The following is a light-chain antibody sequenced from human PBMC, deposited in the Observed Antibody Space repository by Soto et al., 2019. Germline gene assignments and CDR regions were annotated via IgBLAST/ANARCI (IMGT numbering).Light chain of an antibody. CDR3: QQYNKWPRT. Sequence: EIVMTQSPATLSVSPVERATLSGMASQSLSSDLAWYQQKVGQAPRLLIYGASTRATGIPARYSGSGSGTEFNFTISSLQSEDFAVYYCQQYNKWPRTFGQGTKVDNK. CDR2: GAS. J-gene: IGKJ1*01. CDR1: QSLSSD. V-gene: IGKV3-15*01.